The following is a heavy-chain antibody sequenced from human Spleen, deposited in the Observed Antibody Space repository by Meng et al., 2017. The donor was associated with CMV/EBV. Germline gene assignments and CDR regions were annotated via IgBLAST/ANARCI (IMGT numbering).Heavy chain of an antibody. V-gene: IGHV3-21*01. D-gene: IGHD6-19*01. J-gene: IGHJ4*02. Sequence: LSLTCAASGFTFSSYSMNWVRQAPGKGLEWVSSISSSSSYIYYADSVKGRFTISRDNAKNSLYLQMNSLRAEDTAVYYCARDRSSGWYMYYFDYWGQGTLVTVS. CDR3: ARDRSSGWYMYYFDY. CDR1: GFTFSSYS. CDR2: ISSSSSYI.